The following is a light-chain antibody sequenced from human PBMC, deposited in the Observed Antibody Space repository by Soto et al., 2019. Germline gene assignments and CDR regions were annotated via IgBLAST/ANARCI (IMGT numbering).Light chain of an antibody. Sequence: DIQMTQSPSTLSASVGDRVTSTCRASQSISSWLAWYQQKPGKAPKLLIYKASSLESGVTSRFSCSGSGTEFTLSSSSLHPDDFATYFCQQYSGYPFTFGPGNKVDIK. CDR1: QSISSW. V-gene: IGKV1-5*03. CDR2: KAS. J-gene: IGKJ3*01. CDR3: QQYSGYPFT.